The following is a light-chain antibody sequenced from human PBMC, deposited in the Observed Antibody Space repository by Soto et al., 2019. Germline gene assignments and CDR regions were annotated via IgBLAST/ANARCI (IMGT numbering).Light chain of an antibody. V-gene: IGKV1-39*01. CDR1: QTINNN. Sequence: DIEMTQSPSSLSASVGDRVTISCRTSQTINNNLNWYQQRPGKAPKRLIYSSSSLLSGVPPRFSGSGSGTDFTLTISRLQPEDFATYFCQQAYITPFTFGQGTRLDIK. CDR3: QQAYITPFT. J-gene: IGKJ5*01. CDR2: SSS.